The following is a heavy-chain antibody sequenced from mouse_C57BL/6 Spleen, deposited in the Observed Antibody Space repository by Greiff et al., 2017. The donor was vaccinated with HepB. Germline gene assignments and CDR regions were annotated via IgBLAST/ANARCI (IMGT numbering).Heavy chain of an antibody. Sequence: VQLQQSGPELVKPGASVKISCKASGYTFTDYYMNWVKQSHGKSLEWIGDINPNNGGTSYNQKFKGKATLTVDKSSSTAYMDLRSLTSEDSAVYYCARSPIYDGYYFDYWGQGTTLTVSS. CDR2: INPNNGGT. J-gene: IGHJ2*01. D-gene: IGHD2-3*01. CDR3: ARSPIYDGYYFDY. CDR1: GYTFTDYY. V-gene: IGHV1-26*01.